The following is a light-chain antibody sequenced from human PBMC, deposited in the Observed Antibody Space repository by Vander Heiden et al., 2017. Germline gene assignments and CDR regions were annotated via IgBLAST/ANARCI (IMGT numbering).Light chain of an antibody. J-gene: IGKJ2*01. CDR1: QSINFN. CDR2: GAS. V-gene: IGKV3-15*01. Sequence: ILMTQSPATLSVSPGERATLSCRASQSINFNLAWYQQKPGQAPRLLIYGASTRATGIPARFIGSGSGTEFTLTISSLQSEDFTVYFCQQYNDWPPTFGQGTKLE. CDR3: QQYNDWPPT.